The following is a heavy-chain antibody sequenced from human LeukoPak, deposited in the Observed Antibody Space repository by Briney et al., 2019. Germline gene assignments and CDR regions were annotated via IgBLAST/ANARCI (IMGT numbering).Heavy chain of an antibody. J-gene: IGHJ4*02. V-gene: IGHV3-15*01. CDR3: ATESSTTVKY. Sequence: GGSLRLSCAASGFTFSSYWMSWVRQAPGKGLEWVGRIKTKTDGGTTDYAAPVKGRFTISRDDSKNTLYLQMNSLKTEDTAVYYCATESSTTVKYWGQGTLVTVSS. D-gene: IGHD4-11*01. CDR1: GFTFSSYW. CDR2: IKTKTDGGTT.